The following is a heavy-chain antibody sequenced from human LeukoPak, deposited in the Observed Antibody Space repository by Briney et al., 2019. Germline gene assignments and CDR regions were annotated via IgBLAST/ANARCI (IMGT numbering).Heavy chain of an antibody. D-gene: IGHD6-6*01. CDR3: ARDRRAASIAAVAY. CDR1: GGSISSSNW. Sequence: SETLSLTCAVSGGSISSSNWWSWVRQPPGKGLEWIGEIYHSGSTNYNPSLKSRVTIPVDKSKNQFSLKLDSVTAADTAVYYCARDRRAASIAAVAYWGQGTLVTVSS. V-gene: IGHV4-4*02. CDR2: IYHSGST. J-gene: IGHJ4*02.